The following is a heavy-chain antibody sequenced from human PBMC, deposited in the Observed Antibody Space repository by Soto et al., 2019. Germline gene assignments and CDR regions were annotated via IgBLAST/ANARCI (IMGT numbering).Heavy chain of an antibody. D-gene: IGHD3-10*01. V-gene: IGHV4-39*01. Sequence: SETLSLTCTVSGDSISSSSYYWAWIRQPPGKGLEWVGHMQSGGSTRYNPSLKSRVTISVDTSENQFSLKLSSVTAADTAVYYCARHVYGLGMGFWGQGTLVTVSS. CDR3: ARHVYGLGMGF. CDR1: GDSISSSSYY. J-gene: IGHJ4*02. CDR2: MQSGGST.